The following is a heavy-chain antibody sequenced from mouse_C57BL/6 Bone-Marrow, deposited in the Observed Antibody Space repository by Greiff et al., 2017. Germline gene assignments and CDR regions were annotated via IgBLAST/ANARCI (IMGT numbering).Heavy chain of an antibody. V-gene: IGHV1-55*01. CDR3: ARSAYYGNGGVFDY. CDR1: GYTFPSYW. J-gene: IGHJ2*01. Sequence: QVQLQQPGAELVKPGASVKMSCKASGYTFPSYWITWVKQRPGQGLEWIGDIYPGSGSTNYNEKFKSKATLTVDTSSSTAYMQLSSLTSEDSAVYYCARSAYYGNGGVFDYWGQGTTLTVSS. D-gene: IGHD2-10*01. CDR2: IYPGSGST.